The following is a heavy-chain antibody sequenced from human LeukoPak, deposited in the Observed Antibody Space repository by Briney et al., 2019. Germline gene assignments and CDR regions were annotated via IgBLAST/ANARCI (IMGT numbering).Heavy chain of an antibody. Sequence: GGSLRLSCAASGFTVITNDMTWVRQAPGKGLEWASVLYSDGNTRYADSVQGRFTISRDNSKNTLYLEMNSLSPDDTAVYYCARGVEPLAANTLAYWGQGTLVTVSS. CDR3: ARGVEPLAANTLAY. V-gene: IGHV3-53*01. J-gene: IGHJ4*02. CDR2: LYSDGNT. CDR1: GFTVITND. D-gene: IGHD1-14*01.